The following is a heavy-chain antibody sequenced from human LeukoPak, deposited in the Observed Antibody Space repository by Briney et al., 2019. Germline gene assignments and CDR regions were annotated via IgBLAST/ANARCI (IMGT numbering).Heavy chain of an antibody. Sequence: ASVKVSCKASGHTFTTYDINWVRQATGQGLEWMGWMNSNSGNTGYGQKFQGRVTLTRNTFISTAYMELSSLRPEDTAVYYCARGDYWGQGTLVTVSS. V-gene: IGHV1-8*01. J-gene: IGHJ4*02. CDR3: ARGDY. CDR1: GHTFTTYD. CDR2: MNSNSGNT.